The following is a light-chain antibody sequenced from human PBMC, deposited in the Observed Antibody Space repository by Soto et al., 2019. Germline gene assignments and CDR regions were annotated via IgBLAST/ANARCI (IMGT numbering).Light chain of an antibody. CDR1: SSDVGTYDY. J-gene: IGLJ1*01. V-gene: IGLV2-14*01. CDR3: SSYTSSSTRV. Sequence: QSALTQPASVSGSPGQSITISCTGTSSDVGTYDYVSWYQQYPGKAPKLMIYEVSDRPSGVSNRFSGSKSGNTASLTISGLQAEDEADYYCSSYTSSSTRVFGTGTQLTVL. CDR2: EVS.